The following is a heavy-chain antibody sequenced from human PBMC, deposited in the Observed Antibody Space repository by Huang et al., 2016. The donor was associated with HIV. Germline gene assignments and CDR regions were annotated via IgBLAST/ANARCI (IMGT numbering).Heavy chain of an antibody. D-gene: IGHD4-17*01. Sequence: EVQLVESGGGLVKPGGSLRLSCAASGLTFSNAWVSWVRQAPGKGLEWVGRIKSKTDGGTTDYAAPVKGRFTISRDDSKNTLYLQMNTLKTEDTAVYYCTTDRDYGDYVADAFDIWGQGTMVTVSS. V-gene: IGHV3-15*01. J-gene: IGHJ3*02. CDR3: TTDRDYGDYVADAFDI. CDR1: GLTFSNAW. CDR2: IKSKTDGGTT.